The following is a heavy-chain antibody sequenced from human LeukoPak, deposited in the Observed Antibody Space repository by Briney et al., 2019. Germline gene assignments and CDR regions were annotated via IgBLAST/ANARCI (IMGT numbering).Heavy chain of an antibody. CDR3: ARASIAVTGAFDY. J-gene: IGHJ4*02. D-gene: IGHD2-21*02. Sequence: ASVTVSCKASGYTFTTYSLNWVRQAPGQGLEWMGWINTNTGNPTYAQAFTGRFVLSLDTSVSTAYLQISSLKAEDTAIYYCARASIAVTGAFDYWGQGTLVTVSS. CDR2: INTNTGNP. V-gene: IGHV7-4-1*02. CDR1: GYTFTTYS.